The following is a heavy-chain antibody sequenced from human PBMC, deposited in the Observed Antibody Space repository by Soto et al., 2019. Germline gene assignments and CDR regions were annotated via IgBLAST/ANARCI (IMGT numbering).Heavy chain of an antibody. Sequence: VQLVQSGAAVSKPGSSVKVSCKASGGTFGIYAIGWVRQAPGQGLEWMGGIIPAFGTTKNAQKFQDRVDMTADESTNTVYLELGGLRSDATAVYYWARVTRQMLYGPTLNGMEVWGQGTTLIVSS. CDR1: GGTFGIYA. J-gene: IGHJ6*02. D-gene: IGHD2-2*02. CDR3: ARVTRQMLYGPTLNGMEV. V-gene: IGHV1-69*01. CDR2: IIPAFGTT.